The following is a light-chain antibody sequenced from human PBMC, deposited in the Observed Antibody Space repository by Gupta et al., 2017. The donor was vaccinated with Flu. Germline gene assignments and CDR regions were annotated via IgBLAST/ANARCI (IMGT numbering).Light chain of an antibody. CDR1: QSVSSSY. V-gene: IGKV3-20*01. J-gene: IGKJ1*01. CDR2: GAS. CDR3: QQYGSSLWT. Sequence: GTLSLSPGERATLSCRASQSVSSSYLAWYQQKPGQAPRLLIYGASSRATGIPDRFSGSGSGTDFTLTISRLEPEDFAVYYCQQYGSSLWTLGQGTKVEIK.